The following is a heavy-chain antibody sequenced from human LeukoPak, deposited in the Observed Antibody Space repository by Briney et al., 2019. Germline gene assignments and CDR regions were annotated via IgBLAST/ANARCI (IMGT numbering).Heavy chain of an antibody. CDR1: GFSLTSYG. Sequence: PGGSLRLSCAASGFSLTSYGMNWVRQTPGRGLEWVAHFSSGGNAEYYADSVRGRFSMSRDNAKNSLYLEMNSLRAEDTAVYYCARDTVNGPFVISLDYWGQGALVTVSS. D-gene: IGHD2-8*01. CDR2: FSSGGNAE. CDR3: ARDTVNGPFVISLDY. V-gene: IGHV3-48*03. J-gene: IGHJ4*02.